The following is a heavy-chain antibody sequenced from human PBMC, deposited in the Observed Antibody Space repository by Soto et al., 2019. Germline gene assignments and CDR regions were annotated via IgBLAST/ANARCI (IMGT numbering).Heavy chain of an antibody. CDR3: ATWRRSSWFDY. D-gene: IGHD6-13*01. CDR1: GDSFSTYW. V-gene: IGHV5-51*01. Sequence: GESLKISCKGSGDSFSTYWIGWVRQMPGKGLEWMGSIYFGVSKTNYSPSFQGRVTISADKSINTAYLQWSGLKASDTAIYYCATWRRSSWFDYWGQGTLVTAPQ. J-gene: IGHJ4*02. CDR2: IYFGVSKT.